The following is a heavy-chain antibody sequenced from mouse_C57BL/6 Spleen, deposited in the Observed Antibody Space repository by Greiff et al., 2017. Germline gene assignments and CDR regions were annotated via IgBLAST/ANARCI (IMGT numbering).Heavy chain of an antibody. Sequence: VKLMESGAELVKPGASVKISCKASGYAFSSYWMNWVKQRPGKGLEWIGQIYPGDGDTNYNGKFKGKATLTADKSSSTAYMQLSSLTSEDSAVYFCARQLTGTNGYFDYWGQGTTLTVSS. V-gene: IGHV1-80*01. CDR1: GYAFSSYW. D-gene: IGHD4-1*01. CDR3: ARQLTGTNGYFDY. J-gene: IGHJ2*01. CDR2: IYPGDGDT.